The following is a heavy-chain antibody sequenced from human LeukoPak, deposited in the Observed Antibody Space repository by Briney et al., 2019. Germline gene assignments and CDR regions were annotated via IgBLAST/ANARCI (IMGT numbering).Heavy chain of an antibody. J-gene: IGHJ5*02. Sequence: ASVKVSCMASGYTFTSYGISWVRQAPGQGLEWMGLISAYNGNTNYAQKLQGRVTMTTHTSTSKDYMELKSLRSDDTAVYYCARDRYCSITKCYNWFDPWGQGTLVTVSS. D-gene: IGHD2-2*01. CDR2: ISAYNGNT. V-gene: IGHV1-18*01. CDR3: ARDRYCSITKCYNWFDP. CDR1: GYTFTSYG.